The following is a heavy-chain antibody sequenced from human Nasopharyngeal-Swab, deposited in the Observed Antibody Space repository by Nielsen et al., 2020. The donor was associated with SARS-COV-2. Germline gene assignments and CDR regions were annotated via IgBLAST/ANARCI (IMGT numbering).Heavy chain of an antibody. Sequence: VRQAPEKGLEWVAVISYDGSNKYYADSVKGRFTISRDNSKNTLYLQMNSLRAEDTAVYYCARAEGYSYGPLIYYYYMDVWGKGTTVTVSS. D-gene: IGHD5-18*01. CDR3: ARAEGYSYGPLIYYYYMDV. V-gene: IGHV3-30-3*01. J-gene: IGHJ6*03. CDR2: ISYDGSNK.